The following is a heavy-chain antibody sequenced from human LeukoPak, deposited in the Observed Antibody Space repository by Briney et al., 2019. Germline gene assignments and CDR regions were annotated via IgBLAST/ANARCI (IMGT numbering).Heavy chain of an antibody. V-gene: IGHV3-23*01. Sequence: PGGSLRLSCAASGFTFSSYAMSWVRQAPGKGLEWVSAISGSGGSTYYADSVKGRFTISRDNSKNTLYLQMNSLRAEDTAVYYCAKDPPGMEELGSDYYYGMDVWGQGTTVTVSS. D-gene: IGHD3-16*01. J-gene: IGHJ6*02. CDR1: GFTFSSYA. CDR2: ISGSGGST. CDR3: AKDPPGMEELGSDYYYGMDV.